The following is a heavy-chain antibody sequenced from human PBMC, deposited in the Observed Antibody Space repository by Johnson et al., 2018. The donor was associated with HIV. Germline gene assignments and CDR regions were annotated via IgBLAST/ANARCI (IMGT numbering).Heavy chain of an antibody. CDR3: ARANRGRNDAFDI. CDR1: GFTFSSYG. J-gene: IGHJ3*02. Sequence: EVQLVESGGGVVQPGRSLRLSCAASGFTFSSYGMHWVRQAPGKGPEWVSAIGTAGDTYYPGSVKGRFTISRENAKNSLYLQMNSLRAGDTAVYYCARANRGRNDAFDIWGQGTMVTVSS. CDR2: IGTAGDT. V-gene: IGHV3-13*01. D-gene: IGHD2-15*01.